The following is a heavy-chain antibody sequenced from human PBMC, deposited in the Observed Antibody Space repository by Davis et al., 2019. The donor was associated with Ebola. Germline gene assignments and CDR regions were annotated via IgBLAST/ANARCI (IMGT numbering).Heavy chain of an antibody. CDR1: GLTFSRYW. J-gene: IGHJ4*02. D-gene: IGHD1-7*01. Sequence: GESLKISCAASGLTFSRYWMAWVRQAPGKGLEWVANIKQDGSEEWYVDSVEGRFTISRDNAKNSLYLQMDSLRAEDSAVYYCARDNWNYVGFDYWGQGTLVTVSS. CDR3: ARDNWNYVGFDY. V-gene: IGHV3-7*01. CDR2: IKQDGSEE.